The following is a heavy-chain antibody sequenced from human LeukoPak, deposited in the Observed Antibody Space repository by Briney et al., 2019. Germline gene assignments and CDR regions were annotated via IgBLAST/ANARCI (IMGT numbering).Heavy chain of an antibody. CDR1: GGSISSYY. J-gene: IGHJ3*02. V-gene: IGHV4-59*01. CDR3: ASLDAFDI. Sequence: SETLSLTCTVSGGSISSYYWSWIRQPPGKGLEWIGYIYYSGSTNYNPSLESRVTISVDTSKNQFSLKLSSVTAADTAVYYCASLDAFDIWGQGTMVTVSS. CDR2: IYYSGST.